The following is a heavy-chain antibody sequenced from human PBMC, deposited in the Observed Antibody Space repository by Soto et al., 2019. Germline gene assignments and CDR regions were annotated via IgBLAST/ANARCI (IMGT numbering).Heavy chain of an antibody. CDR1: GGTFSSYA. Sequence: ASVKVSCKASGGTFSSYAISWVRQAPGQGLEWMGGITPIFGTANYAQKFQGRVTITADESTSTAYMELSSLRSEDTAVYYCASAYYDSSGSWGNWFDPWGQGTLVTVSS. V-gene: IGHV1-69*13. CDR3: ASAYYDSSGSWGNWFDP. J-gene: IGHJ5*02. D-gene: IGHD3-22*01. CDR2: ITPIFGTA.